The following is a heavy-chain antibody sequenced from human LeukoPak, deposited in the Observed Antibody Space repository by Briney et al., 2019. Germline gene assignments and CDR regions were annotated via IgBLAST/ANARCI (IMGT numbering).Heavy chain of an antibody. Sequence: GGSLRLSCAASGFTFSSYSMNWVRQAPGKGLEWVSSISSSSSYIYYADSVKGRFTISRDNSKNTLYLQMNSLRAEDTAVYYCANSGYCSGGSCYYFDYWGQGTLVTVSS. CDR1: GFTFSSYS. CDR3: ANSGYCSGGSCYYFDY. D-gene: IGHD2-15*01. J-gene: IGHJ4*02. V-gene: IGHV3-21*01. CDR2: ISSSSSYI.